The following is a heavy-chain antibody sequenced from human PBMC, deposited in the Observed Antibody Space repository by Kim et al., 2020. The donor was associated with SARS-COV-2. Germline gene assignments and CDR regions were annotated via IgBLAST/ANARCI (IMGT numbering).Heavy chain of an antibody. J-gene: IGHJ4*03. Sequence: GGSLRLSCEVSGLTFSTYATYAMSWVRQAPGKRPEWVSAISGSGGTTYYADSVQGRFTISRDNSKNTLYLQMNSLRAEDTAVYYCANPNTLGADTQLGY. CDR3: ANPNTLGADTQLGY. V-gene: IGHV3-23*01. CDR1: GLTFSTYATYA. CDR2: ISGSGGTT. D-gene: IGHD1-26*01.